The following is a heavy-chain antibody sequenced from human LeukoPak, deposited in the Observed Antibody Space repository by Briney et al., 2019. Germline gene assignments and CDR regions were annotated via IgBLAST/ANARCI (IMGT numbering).Heavy chain of an antibody. CDR2: ISGSGGRT. CDR1: GFTFSSHA. V-gene: IGHV3-23*01. D-gene: IGHD6-19*01. J-gene: IGHJ4*02. CDR3: VKDLQRGAVGYYSDY. Sequence: GGCLRLSCAASGFTFSSHARSWVRQAPGRGLEWVSAISGSGGRTSYAPSVKGRVTIYRDNSKNTMYLQMNSLRAAGTAVYYCVKDLQRGAVGYYSDYWGQGTLVTVSS.